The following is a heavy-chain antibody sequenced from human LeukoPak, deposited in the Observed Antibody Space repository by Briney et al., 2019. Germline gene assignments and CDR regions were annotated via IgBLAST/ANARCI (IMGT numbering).Heavy chain of an antibody. Sequence: SQTLSLTCTVSGGSISSGDYYWSWIPPRPGKGLEWIGYINYSGSTYSNPSLKSRVTISVDTSKNQFSLELSSVTAADTAVYYCARDQSGSYSPSFDYWGQGTLVTVSS. D-gene: IGHD1-26*01. CDR2: INYSGST. J-gene: IGHJ4*02. CDR1: GGSISSGDYY. V-gene: IGHV4-30-4*01. CDR3: ARDQSGSYSPSFDY.